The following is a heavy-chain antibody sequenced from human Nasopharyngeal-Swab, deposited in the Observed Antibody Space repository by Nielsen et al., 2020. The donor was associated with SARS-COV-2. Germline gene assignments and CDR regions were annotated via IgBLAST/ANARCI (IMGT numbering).Heavy chain of an antibody. J-gene: IGHJ5*02. CDR2: ISHNSAT. Sequence: SETLSLTCTVSGVSITSQYWSWIRQPPGKGLEWIGYISHNSATSYHPSLKSRVTMFLDTSKNQFPLRLRSVTAADTAVYYCATEGATGWFDPWGQGTLVTVSS. CDR1: GVSITSQY. CDR3: ATEGATGWFDP. V-gene: IGHV4-59*11.